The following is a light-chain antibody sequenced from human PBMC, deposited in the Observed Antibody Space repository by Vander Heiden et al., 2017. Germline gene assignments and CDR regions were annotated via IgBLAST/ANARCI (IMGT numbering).Light chain of an antibody. V-gene: IGKV4-1*01. CDR1: QNVLYSSNNKNF. Sequence: EIVMTQSPDSLAVSLGERATINCKSSQNVLYSSNNKNFLAWYQQKPGQPPKLLIYCASTRDSGVPDRFSGSGSGTDFTLTISSLQAEDVAVYYCQQYYSTPITFGQGTRLEIK. CDR3: QQYYSTPIT. CDR2: CAS. J-gene: IGKJ5*01.